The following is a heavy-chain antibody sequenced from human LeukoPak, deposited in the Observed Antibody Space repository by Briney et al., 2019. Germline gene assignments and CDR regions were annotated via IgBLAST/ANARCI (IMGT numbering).Heavy chain of an antibody. CDR1: GFTFSSYA. CDR2: ISGSGGST. Sequence: QSGGSLRLSCAASGFTFSSYAMSWVRQAPGKGLEWVSAISGSGGSTYYADSVKGRFTISRDNSKNTLYLQMNSLRAEDTAVYYCASVDILTGYPYYYYYMDVWGKGTTVTVSS. J-gene: IGHJ6*03. V-gene: IGHV3-23*01. D-gene: IGHD3-9*01. CDR3: ASVDILTGYPYYYYYMDV.